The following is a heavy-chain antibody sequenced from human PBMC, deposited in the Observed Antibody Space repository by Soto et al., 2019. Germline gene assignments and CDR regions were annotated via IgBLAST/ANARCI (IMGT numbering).Heavy chain of an antibody. J-gene: IGHJ4*02. CDR2: ISYGGST. Sequence: SETLSLTCTVSGGSISSGNYYWSWIRQPPGKGLEWIGFISYGGSTYYSASLKSRFPISVATSKNQFSLNLSFVTAADTAVYYCATMVTPATALYYFDYWGQATLVTVSS. V-gene: IGHV4-30-4*01. D-gene: IGHD2-8*01. CDR1: GGSISSGNYY. CDR3: ATMVTPATALYYFDY.